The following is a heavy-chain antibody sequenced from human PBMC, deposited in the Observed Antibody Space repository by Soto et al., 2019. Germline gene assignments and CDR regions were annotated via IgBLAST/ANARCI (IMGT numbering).Heavy chain of an antibody. V-gene: IGHV4-30-2*01. D-gene: IGHD3-3*01. CDR3: ARGREGPFFDV. CDR2: IYSSGRS. Sequence: QTLSLTGAGTGCSLCNYYSSWRSIRQPPGRALEWIGYIYSSGRSDYNPSLKSRVTISIDRSKNQFSLRLTSVTAADAAVYYCARGREGPFFDVWRQVATVTVS. J-gene: IGHJ6*02. CDR1: GCSLCNYYSS.